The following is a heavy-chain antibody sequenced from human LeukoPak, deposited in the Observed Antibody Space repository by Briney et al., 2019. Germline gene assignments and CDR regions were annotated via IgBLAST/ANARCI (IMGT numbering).Heavy chain of an antibody. Sequence: ASVKVSCKASGYTFTSYDINWVRQATGQGLEWMGWMNPNSGNTGYAQKFQGRVTMTRNTSISTAYMELSSLRSEDTAVYYCARTHTAMEPYYYYYMDVWGKGTTVTISS. CDR2: MNPNSGNT. CDR1: GYTFTSYD. J-gene: IGHJ6*03. V-gene: IGHV1-8*01. D-gene: IGHD5-18*01. CDR3: ARTHTAMEPYYYYYMDV.